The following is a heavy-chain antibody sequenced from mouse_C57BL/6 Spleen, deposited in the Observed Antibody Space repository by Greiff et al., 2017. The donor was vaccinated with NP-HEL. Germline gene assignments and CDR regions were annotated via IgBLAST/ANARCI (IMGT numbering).Heavy chain of an antibody. J-gene: IGHJ2*01. CDR3: ARKDYGSSYGRDY. D-gene: IGHD1-1*01. Sequence: VQLQQPGAELVKPGASVKLSCKASGYTFTSYWMQWVKQRPGQGLEWIGEIDPSDSYTNYNQKFKGKATLTVDTSSSTAYMQLSSLTSEDSAVYYCARKDYGSSYGRDYWGQGTTLTVSS. CDR1: GYTFTSYW. CDR2: IDPSDSYT. V-gene: IGHV1-50*01.